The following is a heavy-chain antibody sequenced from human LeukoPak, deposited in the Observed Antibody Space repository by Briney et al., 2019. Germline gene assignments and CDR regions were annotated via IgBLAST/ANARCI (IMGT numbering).Heavy chain of an antibody. CDR1: GFTLRTYG. D-gene: IGHD2-15*01. V-gene: IGHV3-30*02. CDR3: AKVIGGSSAWYARGFDY. Sequence: GGSLRLSCAASGFTLRTYGMRWVRQAPGKGLEWVAFIRNDESNKYYADSVKGRFTISRDNSKNTLYLQMNSLRAEDTAVYFCAKVIGGSSAWYARGFDYWGQGTLVTVSS. J-gene: IGHJ4*02. CDR2: IRNDESNK.